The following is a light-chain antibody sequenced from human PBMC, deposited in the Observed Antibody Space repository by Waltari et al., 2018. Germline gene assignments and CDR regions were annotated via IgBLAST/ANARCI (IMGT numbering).Light chain of an antibody. V-gene: IGLV3-21*02. CDR3: QVWDTTRYHVV. CDR2: DDS. CDR1: NIGFKS. J-gene: IGLJ2*01. Sequence: SYVLTQPPSISVAPGQTATITCGGTNIGFKSVHWYQQKSRQAPGLVVYDDSNRPSGIPERIAGAKLGNTATLTLSRVEAGDEADYYCQVWDTTRYHVVFGGGTKLSVL.